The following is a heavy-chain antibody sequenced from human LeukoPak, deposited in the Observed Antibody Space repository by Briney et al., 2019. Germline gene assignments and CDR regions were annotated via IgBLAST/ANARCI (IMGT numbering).Heavy chain of an antibody. CDR3: ARGPTAAGTQSH. CDR1: GFTVSSNY. J-gene: IGHJ1*01. V-gene: IGHV3-66*02. D-gene: IGHD6-25*01. Sequence: GGSLRLSCAASGFTVSSNYMSWVRQAPGKGPEWVSVLYSGGSTYYADSVKGRFTISRDNSKNTLYLQMNSLRAEDTAVYYCARGPTAAGTQSHWGQGTLVTVSS. CDR2: LYSGGST.